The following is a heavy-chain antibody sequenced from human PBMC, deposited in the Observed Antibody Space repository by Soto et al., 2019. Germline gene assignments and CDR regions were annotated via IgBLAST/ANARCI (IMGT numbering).Heavy chain of an antibody. CDR3: SRDGDFYGLDV. V-gene: IGHV5-10-1*01. D-gene: IGHD3-3*01. CDR1: GYSFTSYW. Sequence: PGESLKISCKGSGYSFTSYWISWVRQMPGKGLEWMGRIDPSDSYTNYSPSFQGHVTISADKSISTAYLQMNSLKTEDTAVYYCSRDGDFYGLDVWGQGTTVTVSS. CDR2: IDPSDSYT. J-gene: IGHJ6*02.